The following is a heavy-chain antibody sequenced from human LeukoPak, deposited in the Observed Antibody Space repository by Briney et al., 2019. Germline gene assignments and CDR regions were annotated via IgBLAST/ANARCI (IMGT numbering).Heavy chain of an antibody. CDR3: ARDDRQQLVGHDAFDI. Sequence: GGSLRLSCAASGFTFSSYAMSWVRQAPGKGLEWVSAISGSGGSTYYADSVKGRFTISRDNAKNSLYLQLNSLRAEDTAVYYCARDDRQQLVGHDAFDIWGQGTMVTVSS. J-gene: IGHJ3*02. V-gene: IGHV3-23*01. CDR2: ISGSGGST. D-gene: IGHD6-13*01. CDR1: GFTFSSYA.